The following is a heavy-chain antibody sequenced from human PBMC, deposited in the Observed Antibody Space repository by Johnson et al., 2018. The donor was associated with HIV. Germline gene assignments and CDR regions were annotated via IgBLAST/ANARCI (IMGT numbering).Heavy chain of an antibody. Sequence: QVQLVESGGGLVQPGGSLRLSCAASGFTFSSYDMYWVRQAPGKGLEYVSAISSSGGSTYYADSVKGRFPISRDNSMNTLYLQMNSLRAEDTAVYYCASCESDSSGRGAFDIWGQGTMVTVSS. CDR3: ASCESDSSGRGAFDI. CDR1: GFTFSSYD. V-gene: IGHV3-64*04. J-gene: IGHJ3*02. D-gene: IGHD3-22*01. CDR2: ISSSGGST.